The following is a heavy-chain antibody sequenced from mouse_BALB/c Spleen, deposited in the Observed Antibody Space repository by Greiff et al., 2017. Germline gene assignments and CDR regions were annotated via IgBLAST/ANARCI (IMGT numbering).Heavy chain of an antibody. J-gene: IGHJ3*01. CDR1: GYTFTSYT. Sequence: QVHVKQSGAELARPGASVEMSCKASGYTFTSYTMHWVKQRPGQGLEWIGYINPSSGYTNYNQKFKDKATLTADKSSSTAYMQLSSLTSEDSAVYYCARGDYGSPWFAYWGQGTLVTVSA. CDR2: INPSSGYT. CDR3: ARGDYGSPWFAY. V-gene: IGHV1-4*01. D-gene: IGHD2-2*01.